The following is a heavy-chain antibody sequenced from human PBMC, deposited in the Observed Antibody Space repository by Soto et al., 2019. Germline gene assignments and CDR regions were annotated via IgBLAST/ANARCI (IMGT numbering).Heavy chain of an antibody. J-gene: IGHJ6*02. Sequence: QVPLVESGGGVVQPGRSLRLSCAASGFTFSSYGMHWVRQAPGKGLEWVAVISYDGSNKYYADSVKGRFTISRDNSKNTLYLQMNSLRAEDTAVYYCAKTPDVGSGWYVSTLDDYYGMDVWGQGTTVTVSS. CDR2: ISYDGSNK. CDR3: AKTPDVGSGWYVSTLDDYYGMDV. CDR1: GFTFSSYG. D-gene: IGHD6-19*01. V-gene: IGHV3-30*18.